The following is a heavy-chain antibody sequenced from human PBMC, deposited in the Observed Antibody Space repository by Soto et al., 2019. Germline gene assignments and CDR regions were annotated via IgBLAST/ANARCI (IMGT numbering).Heavy chain of an antibody. Sequence: QVQLVQSGAEVKKPGASVKVSCKASGYTFTSYGISWVRQAPGQGLEWMGWISAYNGNTNYAHKLQGRVTMTTETPTSTAYMQLRSLRSDDTAVYYCASAYLAGWITIFGVVSPSYYMDVWGKGSTVTDSS. CDR2: ISAYNGNT. CDR3: ASAYLAGWITIFGVVSPSYYMDV. J-gene: IGHJ6*03. D-gene: IGHD3-3*01. V-gene: IGHV1-18*01. CDR1: GYTFTSYG.